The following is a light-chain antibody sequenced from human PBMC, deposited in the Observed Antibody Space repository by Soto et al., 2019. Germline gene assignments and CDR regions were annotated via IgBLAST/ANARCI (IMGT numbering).Light chain of an antibody. J-gene: IGLJ2*01. CDR3: SSYAGGYNPHLV. V-gene: IGLV2-8*01. CDR2: EVS. Sequence: QSALTQPPSASGSPGQSVTISCTGTSSDVGGYNYVSWYQQHPGKAPKLMIYEVSKRPSGVPDRFSGSKSGNTASLTVSGLQAEDEAEYYCSSYAGGYNPHLVFGGGTKLTVL. CDR1: SSDVGGYNY.